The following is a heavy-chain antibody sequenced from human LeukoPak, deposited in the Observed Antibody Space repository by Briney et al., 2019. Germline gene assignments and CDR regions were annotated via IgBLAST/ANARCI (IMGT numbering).Heavy chain of an antibody. V-gene: IGHV3-43*02. D-gene: IGHD3-22*01. Sequence: GGSLRLSCAASGFTFDDYAMQWVRQAPGKGLEWVSLISGDGGSTYYEDSVKGRFTISRDNSKNSLYLQMNSLRTEDTALYYCAKDRHDSSGYSDYWGQGTLVTVSS. CDR1: GFTFDDYA. J-gene: IGHJ4*02. CDR2: ISGDGGST. CDR3: AKDRHDSSGYSDY.